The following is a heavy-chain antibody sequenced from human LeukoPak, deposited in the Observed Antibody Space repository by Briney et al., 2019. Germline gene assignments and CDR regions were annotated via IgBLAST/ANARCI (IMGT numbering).Heavy chain of an antibody. V-gene: IGHV1-69*13. CDR3: ARLKSPVSYVDY. CDR1: GGTFSSYA. CDR2: IIPIFGTA. D-gene: IGHD5-18*01. Sequence: GAPVKVSCKASGGTFSSYAISWVRQAPGQGLEWMGGIIPIFGTANYAQKFQGRVTITADESTSTAYMELRSLRSDDTAVYYCARLKSPVSYVDYWGQGTLVTVSS. J-gene: IGHJ4*02.